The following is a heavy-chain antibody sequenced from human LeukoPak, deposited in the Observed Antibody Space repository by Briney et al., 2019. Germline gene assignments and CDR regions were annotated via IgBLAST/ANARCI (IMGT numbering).Heavy chain of an antibody. J-gene: IGHJ5*02. CDR3: AREPIEYSSSLNWFDP. CDR1: GFTFSSYS. V-gene: IGHV3-21*01. Sequence: GGSLRLSCAAFGFTFSSYSMNWVRQAPGKGLEWVSSISSSSSYIYYADSVKGRFTISRDNAKNSLYLQMNSLRAEDTAVYYCAREPIEYSSSLNWFDPWGQGTLVTVSS. CDR2: ISSSSSYI. D-gene: IGHD6-6*01.